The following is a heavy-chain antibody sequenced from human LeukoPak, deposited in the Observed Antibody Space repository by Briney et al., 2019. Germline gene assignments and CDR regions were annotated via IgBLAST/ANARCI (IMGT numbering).Heavy chain of an antibody. V-gene: IGHV3-30*02. J-gene: IGHJ5*02. CDR2: IRYDGSNK. CDR3: ARDRSRRSYWFDP. CDR1: GFTFSSYG. D-gene: IGHD1-26*01. Sequence: GGSLRLSCAASGFTFSSYGMHWVRQAPGKGLEWVAFIRYDGSNKYYADSVKGRFTISRDNAKNSLYLQMNSLRAEDTAVYYCARDRSRRSYWFDPWGQGTLVTVSS.